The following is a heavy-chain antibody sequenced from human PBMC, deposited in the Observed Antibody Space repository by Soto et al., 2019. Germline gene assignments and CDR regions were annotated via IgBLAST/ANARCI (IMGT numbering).Heavy chain of an antibody. J-gene: IGHJ6*02. V-gene: IGHV4-4*07. CDR2: IFTSGST. CDR3: ARDLWVGTTYYYYYGMDV. D-gene: IGHD1-26*01. Sequence: QVQLQESGPGLVKPSETLSLTCTVSGGSFSSHFWNWIRQPAGKGLEWIGRIFTSGSTNYNPYFQSRVAMSVDTSKNQFSLKLSSVTAADTAVYYCARDLWVGTTYYYYYGMDVWGQGTTVTVSS. CDR1: GGSFSSHF.